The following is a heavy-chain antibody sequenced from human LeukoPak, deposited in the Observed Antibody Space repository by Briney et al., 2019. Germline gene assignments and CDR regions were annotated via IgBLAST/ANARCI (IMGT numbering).Heavy chain of an antibody. J-gene: IGHJ4*02. V-gene: IGHV1-18*01. CDR3: ARVPDDVVAALSFDF. Sequence: GASVKVSCKASGYSFTSHGISCVRQAPGQGLEGMGWISAYNGNTKYAQKLQGRVTMTTDTSTSTAYMELGSLRSDDTAVYYCARVPDDVVAALSFDFWGQGTLVTVSS. CDR2: ISAYNGNT. D-gene: IGHD5-12*01. CDR1: GYSFTSHG.